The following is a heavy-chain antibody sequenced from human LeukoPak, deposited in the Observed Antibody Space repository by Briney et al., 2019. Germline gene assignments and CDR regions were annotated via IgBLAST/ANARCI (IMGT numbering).Heavy chain of an antibody. J-gene: IGHJ4*02. Sequence: PSETLSLTCTVSGGSISSYYWSWIRQPAGKGLEWIGRIYTSGSTNYNPSLKSRVAMSVDTSKNQFSLKLSSVTAADTAVYYCARMAERGIRGYYFDYWGQGTLVTVSS. CDR3: ARMAERGIRGYYFDY. D-gene: IGHD3-3*02. CDR1: GGSISSYY. CDR2: IYTSGST. V-gene: IGHV4-4*07.